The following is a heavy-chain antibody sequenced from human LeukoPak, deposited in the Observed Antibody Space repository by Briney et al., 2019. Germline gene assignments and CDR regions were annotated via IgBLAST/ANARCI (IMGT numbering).Heavy chain of an antibody. CDR2: ISSSGSTI. CDR3: ARDPADPYYYYYYMDV. V-gene: IGHV3-48*04. Sequence: GGSLRLSCAASGFTFSSYAMSWVRQAPGKGLEGVSYISSSGSTIYYADSVKGRFTISRDNAKNSLYLQMNSLRAEDTAVYYCARDPADPYYYYYYMDVWGKGTTVTVSS. J-gene: IGHJ6*03. D-gene: IGHD6-25*01. CDR1: GFTFSSYA.